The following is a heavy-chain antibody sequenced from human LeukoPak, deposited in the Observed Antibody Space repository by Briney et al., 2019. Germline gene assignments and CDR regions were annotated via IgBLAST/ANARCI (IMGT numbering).Heavy chain of an antibody. CDR3: ARGLGRDGYNTGTLGY. J-gene: IGHJ4*02. V-gene: IGHV4-4*02. CDR1: GGSISSSNW. CDR2: IYHSGST. D-gene: IGHD5-24*01. Sequence: SETLSLTCAVSGGSISSSNWWSWVRQPPGKGLEWIGEIYHSGSTNYNPSLKSRVTISVDKSKNQFSLKLSSVTAADTAVYYCARGLGRDGYNTGTLGYWGQGTLVTVSS.